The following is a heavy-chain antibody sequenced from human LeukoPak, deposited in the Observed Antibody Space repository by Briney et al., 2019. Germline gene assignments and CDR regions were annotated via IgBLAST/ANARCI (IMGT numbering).Heavy chain of an antibody. Sequence: SETLSLTCTVSGGSVSSASNYWSWIRQPPGKGLEWIGYMYYSGSTSYNPSLKSRVTISADTSKNQFSLKLSSVTAADTAVYYCARDPGYCSGGSCGNFDYWGQGTLVTVSS. J-gene: IGHJ4*02. CDR1: GGSVSSASNY. D-gene: IGHD2-15*01. CDR3: ARDPGYCSGGSCGNFDY. V-gene: IGHV4-61*01. CDR2: MYYSGST.